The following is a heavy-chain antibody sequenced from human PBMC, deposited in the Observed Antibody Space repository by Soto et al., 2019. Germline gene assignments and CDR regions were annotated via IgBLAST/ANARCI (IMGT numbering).Heavy chain of an antibody. J-gene: IGHJ6*02. CDR3: ARGDGSDYYYGMDV. D-gene: IGHD2-2*03. V-gene: IGHV4-59*08. Sequence: SETLSLTCTVSGGSISSYYWSWIRQPPGKGLEWIGYIYYSGSTNYNPSLKSRVTISVDTSKNQFSLKLSSVTAADTAVYYCARGDGSDYYYGMDVWGQGTTVTVSS. CDR2: IYYSGST. CDR1: GGSISSYY.